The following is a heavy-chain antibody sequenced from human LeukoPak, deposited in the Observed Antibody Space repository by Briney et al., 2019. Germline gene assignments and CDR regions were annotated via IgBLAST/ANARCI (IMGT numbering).Heavy chain of an antibody. J-gene: IGHJ6*02. CDR2: IIPILGIA. CDR3: ARETEWLVETYYYYGMDV. V-gene: IGHV1-69*10. CDR1: GGTFSSYT. D-gene: IGHD6-19*01. Sequence: EASVKVSFKASGGTFSSYTISWVRQAPGQGIEWMGRIIPILGIANYAQKFQGRVTITADKSTSTAYMELSSLRSEDTAVYYCARETEWLVETYYYYGMDVWGQGTTVTVSS.